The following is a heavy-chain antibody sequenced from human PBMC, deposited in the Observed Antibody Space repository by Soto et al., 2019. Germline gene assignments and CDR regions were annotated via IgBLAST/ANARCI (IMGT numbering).Heavy chain of an antibody. CDR2: INHSGST. CDR1: GGSFSGYY. CDR3: ARGFRYYDFWSGYYTGPVYGMDV. Sequence: SLTCAVYGGSFSGYYWSWIRQPPGKGLEWIGEINHSGSTNYNPSLKSRVTISVDTSKNQFSLKLSSVTAADTAVYYCARGFRYYDFWSGYYTGPVYGMDVWGQGTTVTVSS. V-gene: IGHV4-34*01. D-gene: IGHD3-3*01. J-gene: IGHJ6*02.